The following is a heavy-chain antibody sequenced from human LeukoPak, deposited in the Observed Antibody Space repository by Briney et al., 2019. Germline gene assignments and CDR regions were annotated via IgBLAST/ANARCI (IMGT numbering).Heavy chain of an antibody. CDR1: GCSISIYY. D-gene: IGHD2-21*01. CDR2: IYYSGST. Sequence: SETLSLTCTVSGCSISIYYWSWIRQPPGKGLEWVGYIYYSGSTNYNPSLKSRVTISVDTSKNQFSLKLSSVNAADTAVYYCARGTIVVPFDYWGQGTLVTVSS. J-gene: IGHJ4*02. CDR3: ARGTIVVPFDY. V-gene: IGHV4-59*01.